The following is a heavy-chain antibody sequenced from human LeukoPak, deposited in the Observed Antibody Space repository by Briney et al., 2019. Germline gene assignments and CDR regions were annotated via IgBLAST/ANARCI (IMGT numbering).Heavy chain of an antibody. D-gene: IGHD1-26*01. CDR1: GFTFSNYW. CDR3: AKGYGWEASYYYYYMDV. J-gene: IGHJ6*03. CDR2: IKQDGSEK. V-gene: IGHV3-7*01. Sequence: GGSLRLSCAVSGFTFSNYWMAWVRQAPGKGLEWVANIKQDGSEKYYVDSVKGRFTISRDNAKNSLYLQMNSLRGEDTAVYYCAKGYGWEASYYYYYMDVWGKGTTVTISS.